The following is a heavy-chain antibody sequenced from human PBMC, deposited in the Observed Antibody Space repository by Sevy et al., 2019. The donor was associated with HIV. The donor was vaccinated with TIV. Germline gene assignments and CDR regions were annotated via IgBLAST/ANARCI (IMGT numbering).Heavy chain of an antibody. Sequence: GSQRLSCAASGFTFNTHVMNWVRQAPGKGLEWVSSISGFGNTYYADSVRGRFTISRDNAKNTLYLQMNSLRADDTAVYYCAKVLNPALESMMEVTVRSLKGFDVWGQGTMVTVSS. D-gene: IGHD3-22*01. CDR3: AKVLNPALESMMEVTVRSLKGFDV. CDR1: GFTFNTHV. J-gene: IGHJ3*01. CDR2: ISGFGNT. V-gene: IGHV3-23*01.